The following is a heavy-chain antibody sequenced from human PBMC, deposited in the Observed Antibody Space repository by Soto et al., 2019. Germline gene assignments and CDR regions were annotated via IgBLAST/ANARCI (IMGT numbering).Heavy chain of an antibody. Sequence: QVQLVQSGAEVKKPGASVKVSCKASGYTFTSYGISWVRQAPGQGLEWMGWISAYNGNTNYAQKLQGRVTMTTDTSKSTAYMELRSLRSDDTAVYYCERDGRWMLYYYYYGMDVWGQGTTVTVSS. D-gene: IGHD2-8*01. J-gene: IGHJ6*02. CDR3: ERDGRWMLYYYYYGMDV. CDR1: GYTFTSYG. V-gene: IGHV1-18*01. CDR2: ISAYNGNT.